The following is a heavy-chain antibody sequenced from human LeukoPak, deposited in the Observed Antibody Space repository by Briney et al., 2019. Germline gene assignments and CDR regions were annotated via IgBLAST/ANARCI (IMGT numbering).Heavy chain of an antibody. Sequence: SETLSLTCTVSGYSISSGYYWGWIRQPPGKGLEWIGSIYHSGSTYYNPSLKSRVTISADTSKNQFSLKLSSVTAADSAVYYCARVFGGRSNRNNWFDPWGQGTLVTVSS. CDR2: IYHSGST. D-gene: IGHD3-10*01. J-gene: IGHJ5*02. CDR1: GYSISSGYY. V-gene: IGHV4-38-2*02. CDR3: ARVFGGRSNRNNWFDP.